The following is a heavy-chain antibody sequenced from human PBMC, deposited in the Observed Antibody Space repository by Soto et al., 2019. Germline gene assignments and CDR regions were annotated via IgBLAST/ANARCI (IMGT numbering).Heavy chain of an antibody. CDR3: ARATGYSSTWYDS. Sequence: PSETLSLTCAVSGASVSSGSDFWSWIRQPPGKGLEWLGYMYYSGSTKYNPSLKSRVTISADTSRNQFSLKPFSVTAADTALYYCARATGYSSTWYDSWGQGILVTVSS. CDR2: MYYSGST. V-gene: IGHV4-61*01. CDR1: GASVSSGSDF. J-gene: IGHJ5*01. D-gene: IGHD6-13*01.